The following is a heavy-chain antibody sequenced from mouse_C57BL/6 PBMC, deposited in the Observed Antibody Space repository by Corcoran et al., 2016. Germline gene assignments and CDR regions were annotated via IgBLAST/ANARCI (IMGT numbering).Heavy chain of an antibody. CDR1: GYSITSGYY. V-gene: IGHV3-6*01. J-gene: IGHJ4*01. CDR3: ARVQGAMDY. CDR2: ISYDGSN. Sequence: DVQLQESGPGLVKPSQSLSLTCSVTGYSITSGYYWNWIRQFPGNKLEWMGYISYDGSNNYNPSLKNRISITRDTSKNQFFLKLNSVTTEDTATYYCARVQGAMDYWGQGTSVTVSS.